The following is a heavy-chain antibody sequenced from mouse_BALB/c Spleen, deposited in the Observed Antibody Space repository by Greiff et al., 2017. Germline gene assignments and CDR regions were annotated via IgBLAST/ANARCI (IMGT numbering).Heavy chain of an antibody. CDR2: ISSGSSTI. V-gene: IGHV5-17*02. CDR1: GFTFSSFG. D-gene: IGHD2-4*01. Sequence: EVMLVESGGGLVQPGGSRKLSCAASGFTFSSFGMHWVRQAPEKGLEWVAYISSGSSTIYYADTVKGRFTISRDNPKNTLFLQMTSLRSEDTAMYYCARSDDYDPMDYWGQGTSVTVSS. J-gene: IGHJ4*01. CDR3: ARSDDYDPMDY.